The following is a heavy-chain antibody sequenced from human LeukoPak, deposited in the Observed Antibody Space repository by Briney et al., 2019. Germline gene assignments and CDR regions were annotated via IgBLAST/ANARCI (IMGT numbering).Heavy chain of an antibody. D-gene: IGHD6-13*01. CDR2: IYSGGST. CDR1: RFTVSSNY. CDR3: ARLAASRHYYFDY. V-gene: IGHV3-66*04. J-gene: IGHJ4*02. Sequence: GALRLSCAASRFTVSSNYMSWVRQAPGKGLEWVSVIYSGGSTYYADSVKGRFTISRDNSKNTLYLQMNSLRAEDTAVYYCARLAASRHYYFDYWGQGTLVTVSS.